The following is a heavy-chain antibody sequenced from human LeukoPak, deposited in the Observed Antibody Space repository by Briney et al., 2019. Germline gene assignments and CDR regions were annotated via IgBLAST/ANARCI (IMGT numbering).Heavy chain of an antibody. V-gene: IGHV3-30*02. CDR2: IQYDGSNE. J-gene: IGHJ6*03. D-gene: IGHD2-8*01. Sequence: GGPLRLSCAASGFTFSSYAMSWVRQAPGKGLEWVAYIQYDGSNEQYADSVKGRFSISRDGSKNILYLQMNSLRAEDTAVYYCAKDRCSNGIGCYYYYMDVWGKGTTVTISS. CDR3: AKDRCSNGIGCYYYYMDV. CDR1: GFTFSSYA.